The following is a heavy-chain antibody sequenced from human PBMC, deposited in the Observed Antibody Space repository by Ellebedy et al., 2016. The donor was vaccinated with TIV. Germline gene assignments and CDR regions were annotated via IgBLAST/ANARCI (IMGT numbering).Heavy chain of an antibody. CDR3: AREVYGDSLNWFDP. CDR2: ISPYTGYA. V-gene: IGHV1-18*01. D-gene: IGHD4-17*01. CDR1: GYTFSTQG. J-gene: IGHJ5*02. Sequence: ASVKVSCKTSGYTFSTQGISWVRQAPGQGLEWMGWISPYTGYAGYAQRFRDRVTVTADTSTSTAYMELSSLRSDDTAVYYCAREVYGDSLNWFDPWGQGTLVTVSS.